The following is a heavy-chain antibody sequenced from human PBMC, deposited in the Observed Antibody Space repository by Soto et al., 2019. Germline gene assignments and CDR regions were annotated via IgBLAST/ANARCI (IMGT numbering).Heavy chain of an antibody. D-gene: IGHD4-17*01. J-gene: IGHJ2*01. CDR1: GDSVSNDNYY. V-gene: IGHV4-61*01. CDR2: VYYTGNT. CDR3: ARNGGRDNDYGDYDASYWYFDL. Sequence: QVQLQESGPGLVKPSETLSLTCTVSGDSVSNDNYYWSWIRQPPGKGLEWIGYVYYTGNTNYNPSLKSRVTISVDTSKNQFSLKLNSVTAADTAVYYCARNGGRDNDYGDYDASYWYFDLWGRGTLVTVSS.